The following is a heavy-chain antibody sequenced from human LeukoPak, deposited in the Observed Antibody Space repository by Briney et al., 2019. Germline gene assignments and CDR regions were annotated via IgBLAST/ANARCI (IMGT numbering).Heavy chain of an antibody. V-gene: IGHV1-69*13. CDR2: IIPIFGTA. Sequence: ASVKVSCKASGYTFTGYYMHWVRQAPGQGLEWMGGIIPIFGTANYAQKFQGRVTITADESTSTAYMELSSLRSEDTAVYYCARAGLTSYYASGYFDYWGQGTLVTVSS. CDR3: ARAGLTSYYASGYFDY. J-gene: IGHJ4*02. D-gene: IGHD3-10*01. CDR1: GYTFTGYY.